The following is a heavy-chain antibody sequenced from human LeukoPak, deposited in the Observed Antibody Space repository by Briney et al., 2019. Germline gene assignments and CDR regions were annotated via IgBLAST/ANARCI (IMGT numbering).Heavy chain of an antibody. J-gene: IGHJ5*02. V-gene: IGHV4-39*01. CDR1: GGSISSSSYY. CDR3: ARRTYSFDP. CDR2: IYYSGST. D-gene: IGHD1-26*01. Sequence: SETLSLTCTVSGGSISSSSYYWGWIRQPPGKGLEWIGSIYYSGSTYYNPSLKSRVTISVDTSKNQFSLKLSSVTAADTAVYYCARRTYSFDPWGQGTLVTVSS.